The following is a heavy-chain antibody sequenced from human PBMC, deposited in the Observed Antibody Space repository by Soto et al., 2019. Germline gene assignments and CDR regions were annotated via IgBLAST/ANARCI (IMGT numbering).Heavy chain of an antibody. V-gene: IGHV1-8*01. CDR1: GYTFTSYD. CDR3: VRGDCKMKDTIAARCYYYMDV. Sequence: GASVKVSCKASGYTFTSYDINWVRQATGQGLEWMGWMNPNSGNTGYAQKFQGRVTMTRNTSISTAYMELSSLRSEDTAVYYCVRGDCKMKDTIAARCYYYMDVWGKGTTVTVSS. D-gene: IGHD6-6*01. CDR2: MNPNSGNT. J-gene: IGHJ6*03.